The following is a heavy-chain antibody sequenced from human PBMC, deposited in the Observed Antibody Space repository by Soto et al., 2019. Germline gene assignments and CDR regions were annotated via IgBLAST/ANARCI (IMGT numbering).Heavy chain of an antibody. Sequence: SETLSLTCTVSGGSISSYYWSWIRQPPGKGLEWIGYIYYSGSTNYNPSPKSRVTISVDTSKNQFSLKLSSVTAADTAVYYCARHAGGVIWATTGYYYMDVWSKANTITVAS. D-gene: IGHD3-16*02. CDR3: ARHAGGVIWATTGYYYMDV. CDR1: GGSISSYY. CDR2: IYYSGST. J-gene: IGHJ6*03. V-gene: IGHV4-59*01.